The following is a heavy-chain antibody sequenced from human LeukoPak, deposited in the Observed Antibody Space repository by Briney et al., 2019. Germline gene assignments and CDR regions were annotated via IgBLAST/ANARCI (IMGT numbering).Heavy chain of an antibody. CDR2: INPNSGGT. V-gene: IGHV1-2*02. J-gene: IGHJ4*02. D-gene: IGHD5-24*01. Sequence: EASVKVSCKASGYTFTGYYMHRVRQAPGQGLEWMGWINPNSGGTNYAQKFQGRVTMTRDTSISTAYMELSRLRSDDTAVYYCARGDVSRDGYNAYWGQGTLVTVSS. CDR3: ARGDVSRDGYNAY. CDR1: GYTFTGYY.